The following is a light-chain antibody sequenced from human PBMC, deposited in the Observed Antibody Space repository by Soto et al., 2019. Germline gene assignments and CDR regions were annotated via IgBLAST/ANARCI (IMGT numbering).Light chain of an antibody. Sequence: DIVMTQSPDSLAVSLGERATINCKSSQSVLYSSNNKNYLAWYQQKPGQPPKLLIYWASTRESGVPDRCSGSGSGTDFTLTISSLQAEDVAVYYCQQYYDAPQNFGQGTKVEIK. CDR2: WAS. CDR1: QSVLYSSNNKNY. CDR3: QQYYDAPQN. J-gene: IGKJ1*01. V-gene: IGKV4-1*01.